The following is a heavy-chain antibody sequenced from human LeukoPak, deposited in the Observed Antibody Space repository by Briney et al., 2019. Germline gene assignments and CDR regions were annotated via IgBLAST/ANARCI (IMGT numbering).Heavy chain of an antibody. D-gene: IGHD2/OR15-2a*01. CDR3: ARQTLSMTDY. Sequence: SETLSLTCTVSGYSISSGYYWGWIRQPPGKGLEWIGSIYHSGSTYYNPSLKSRATISVDTSKNQFSLKLSSVIAADTAVYYCARQTLSMTDYWGQGTLVTVSS. CDR1: GYSISSGYY. J-gene: IGHJ4*02. V-gene: IGHV4-38-2*02. CDR2: IYHSGST.